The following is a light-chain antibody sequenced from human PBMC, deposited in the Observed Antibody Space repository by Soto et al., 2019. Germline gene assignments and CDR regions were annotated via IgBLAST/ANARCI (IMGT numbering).Light chain of an antibody. CDR2: HVC. Sequence: QSVLTQPRSVSGSPGQSVTISCTGTSSDVGAHDYVSWYQQHPGKAPKLLIYHVCKRPSGVPDRFSGSKSGNTASLTISGLQAEDEADYYCCTDAGSYKVFGIGTKVTVL. J-gene: IGLJ1*01. CDR3: CTDAGSYKV. CDR1: SSDVGAHDY. V-gene: IGLV2-11*01.